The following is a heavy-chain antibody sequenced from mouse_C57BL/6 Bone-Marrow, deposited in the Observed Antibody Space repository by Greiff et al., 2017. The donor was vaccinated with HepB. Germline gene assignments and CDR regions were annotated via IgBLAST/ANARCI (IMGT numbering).Heavy chain of an antibody. V-gene: IGHV1-64*01. J-gene: IGHJ1*03. CDR3: AREGIDFTTVVVHWYFDV. D-gene: IGHD1-1*01. CDR1: GYTFTSYW. CDR2: IHPNSGST. Sequence: VQLQQPGAELVKPGASVKLSCKASGYTFTSYWMHWVKQRPGQGLEWIGMIHPNSGSTNYNEKFKSKATLTVDKSSSTAYMQLSSLTSEDSAVYYCAREGIDFTTVVVHWYFDVWGTGTTVTVSS.